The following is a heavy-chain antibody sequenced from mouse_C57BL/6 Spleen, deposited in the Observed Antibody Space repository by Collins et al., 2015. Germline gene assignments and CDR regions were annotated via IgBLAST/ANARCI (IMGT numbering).Heavy chain of an antibody. J-gene: IGHJ3*01. CDR1: GYTFTSYW. V-gene: IGHV1-64*01. D-gene: IGHD3-2*02. Sequence: QVQLQQPGAELVKPGASVKLSCKASGYTFTSYWMHWVKQRPGQGLEWIGMIHPNSGSTNYNEKFKNKATLTVDKSSSTAYMQLSSPTSEDSAVYYCARTLDSSGYSWFAYWGQGTLVTVSA. CDR3: ARTLDSSGYSWFAY. CDR2: IHPNSGST.